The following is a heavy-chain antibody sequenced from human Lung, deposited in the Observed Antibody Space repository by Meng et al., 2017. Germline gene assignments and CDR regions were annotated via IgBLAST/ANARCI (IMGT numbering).Heavy chain of an antibody. CDR1: GYILTNYA. J-gene: IGHJ2*01. CDR2: ISVKNGEA. CDR3: ARYVPNGSFWYFDF. D-gene: IGHD6-13*01. Sequence: HVQVVQFGADEKKPGAFMKVSCKASGYILTNYAISWVRQAPGQGLEWMGWISVKNGEAKYPQNFQGRVTMTTDTTTSTAYMELRSLTSDDTAVYYCARYVPNGSFWYFDFWGRGTLVTVSS. V-gene: IGHV1-18*01.